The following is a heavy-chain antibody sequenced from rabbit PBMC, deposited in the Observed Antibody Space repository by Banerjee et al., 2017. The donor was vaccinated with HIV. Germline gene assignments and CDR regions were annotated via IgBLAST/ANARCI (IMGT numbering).Heavy chain of an antibody. V-gene: IGHV1S45*01. D-gene: IGHD7-1*01. CDR3: ARGGVGTNTGFDL. CDR2: INTSSGNT. J-gene: IGHJ4*01. CDR1: GFSLSSHG. Sequence: QEYLEESGGGLVTPGGSLTLTCTASGFSLSSHGMSWVRQTPGKGLEWIACINTSSGNTVYASWAKGRFTISRTSSTTVTLQMTSLTAADTATYFCARGGVGTNTGFDLWGQGTLVTVS.